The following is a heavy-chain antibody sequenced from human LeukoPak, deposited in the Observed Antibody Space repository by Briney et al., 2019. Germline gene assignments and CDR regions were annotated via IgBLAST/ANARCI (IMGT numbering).Heavy chain of an antibody. V-gene: IGHV3-23*01. J-gene: IGHJ3*02. D-gene: IGHD3-3*01. Sequence: GRSLRLSCAASGFTFNSYSMGWVRQAPGQGLEWVSAVSGSAYSKYYADSVKGRFTISRDNSKNTLYLQMNSLRAEDTAVYFCAKWMVRNDFWSGAFDIWGQGTMVTVSS. CDR3: AKWMVRNDFWSGAFDI. CDR2: VSGSAYSK. CDR1: GFTFNSYS.